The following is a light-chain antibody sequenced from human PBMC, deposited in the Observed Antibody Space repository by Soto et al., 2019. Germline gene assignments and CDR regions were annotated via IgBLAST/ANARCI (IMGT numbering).Light chain of an antibody. V-gene: IGLV1-51*01. CDR3: AAWDTSLHALI. Sequence: QSVLPQPPAVSAAPGQKVTISCSGTSSNIGKTFVSWYQHLPGTAPKLLIYDNYKRPSGIPDRFSGSKSGTSATLGLTGLQTGDEADYYCAAWDTSLHALILGGGTKLTVL. J-gene: IGLJ2*01. CDR1: SSNIGKTF. CDR2: DNY.